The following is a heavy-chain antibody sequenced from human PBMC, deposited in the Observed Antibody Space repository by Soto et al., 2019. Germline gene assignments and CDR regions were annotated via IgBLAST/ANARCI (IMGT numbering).Heavy chain of an antibody. J-gene: IGHJ4*02. Sequence: QAGGSLRLSCAASGFTFSSYAMHWVRQAPGKGLEWVAVISYDGSNKYYADSVKGRFTISRDNSKNTLYLQMNSLRAEDTAVYYCARGSDSGSYLDYRGQGTLVTVSS. CDR3: ARGSDSGSYLDY. V-gene: IGHV3-30-3*01. CDR1: GFTFSSYA. CDR2: ISYDGSNK. D-gene: IGHD1-26*01.